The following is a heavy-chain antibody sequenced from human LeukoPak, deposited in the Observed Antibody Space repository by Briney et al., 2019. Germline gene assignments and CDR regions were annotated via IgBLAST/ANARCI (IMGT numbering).Heavy chain of an antibody. CDR1: GFTFSSYA. V-gene: IGHV3-30*04. D-gene: IGHD5-18*01. Sequence: GGSLRLSCAASGFTFSSYAMHWVRQAPGKGLEWVAVISYDGSNKYYADSVKGRFTISRNNSKNTLYLQMNSLRAEDTAVYYCARDPGYSYGHPLDYWGQGTLVTVSS. CDR2: ISYDGSNK. J-gene: IGHJ4*02. CDR3: ARDPGYSYGHPLDY.